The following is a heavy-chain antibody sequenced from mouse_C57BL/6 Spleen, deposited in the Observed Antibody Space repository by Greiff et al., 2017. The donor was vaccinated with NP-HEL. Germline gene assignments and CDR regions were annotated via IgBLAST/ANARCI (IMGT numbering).Heavy chain of an antibody. J-gene: IGHJ3*01. Sequence: VQLHQSGPELVKPGASVKIPCKASGYTFTDYNMDWVKQSHGKSLEWIGDINPNNGGTIYNQKFKGKATLTVDKSSSTAYMELRSLTSEDTAVYYCARKGGSLAYWGQGTLVTVSA. CDR1: GYTFTDYN. V-gene: IGHV1-18*01. CDR3: ARKGGSLAY. CDR2: INPNNGGT.